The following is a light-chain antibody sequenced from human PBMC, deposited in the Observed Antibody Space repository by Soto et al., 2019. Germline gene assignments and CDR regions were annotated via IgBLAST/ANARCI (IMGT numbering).Light chain of an antibody. CDR2: EVD. V-gene: IGLV2-14*01. CDR1: SSDVGAYNF. Sequence: QSALTQPASVSGSPGQSVTISCTGTSSDVGAYNFVSWYQHHPGKAPKLIIYEVDTRPSGVSHRFSGSKSGNTASLTISGLQAEDEADYYCSSYASSITLVFGGGTQLTVL. CDR3: SSYASSITLV. J-gene: IGLJ2*01.